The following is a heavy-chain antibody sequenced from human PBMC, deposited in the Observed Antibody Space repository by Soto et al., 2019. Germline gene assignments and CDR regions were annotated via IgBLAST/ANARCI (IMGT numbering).Heavy chain of an antibody. CDR1: GGSIAASSYF. Sequence: SETRSRTWTVSGGSIAASSYFWAWIRRPPGKGLEWIGSIDYRGTIYNNPSHKSRVTISVDTSKNHFSLKLDSVTAADTALYYCSRRAPEGFDPWGQGTLVTVSS. CDR3: SRRAPEGFDP. J-gene: IGHJ5*02. V-gene: IGHV4-39*02. CDR2: IDYRGTI.